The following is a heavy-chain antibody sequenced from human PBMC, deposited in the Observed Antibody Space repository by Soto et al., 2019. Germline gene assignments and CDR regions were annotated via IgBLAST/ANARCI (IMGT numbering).Heavy chain of an antibody. Sequence: EVQLLESGGGLVQPGGSLRLSCAASGFTFSSYAMSWVRQAPGKGLEWVSAISGSGGSTYYADSVKGRFTISRDNSKNTLYLQMNSLRAEDTSVYYCAKEYYYGSWRPLYYFDYWGQGTLVTVSS. V-gene: IGHV3-23*01. D-gene: IGHD3-10*01. J-gene: IGHJ4*02. CDR2: ISGSGGST. CDR1: GFTFSSYA. CDR3: AKEYYYGSWRPLYYFDY.